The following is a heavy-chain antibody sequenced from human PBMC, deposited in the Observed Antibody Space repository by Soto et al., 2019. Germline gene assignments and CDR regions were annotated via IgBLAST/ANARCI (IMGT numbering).Heavy chain of an antibody. V-gene: IGHV1-69*01. D-gene: IGHD3-3*01. CDR3: PTDQRHLGLGNYTYNDMDY. CDR2: IVPRFGSP. CDR1: AGTFSDYA. J-gene: IGHJ6*01. Sequence: QVQLVQSGAEMRKPGSSLRVSCKASAGTFSDYAFSWGRQAPGQGLEWLGGIVPRFGSPNYPQKFVGRVTNTTEPSYSTVYMAQSRLRFDDTAVYFCPTDQRHLGLGNYTYNDMDYWGQGA.